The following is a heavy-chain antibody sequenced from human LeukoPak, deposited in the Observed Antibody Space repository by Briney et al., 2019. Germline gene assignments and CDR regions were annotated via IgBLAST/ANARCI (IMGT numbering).Heavy chain of an antibody. D-gene: IGHD4/OR15-4a*01. CDR1: GGSVSSGSSY. CDR2: IYYSGST. CDR3: ARPRDYGFDY. J-gene: IGHJ4*02. Sequence: PSETLSLTCTVSGGSVSSGSSYWSWIRQPPGKGLEWIAYIYYSGSTNYNPSLKSRVTISVDTSKNQFSLKLSSVTAADTAVYYCARPRDYGFDYWGQGTLVTVSS. V-gene: IGHV4-61*01.